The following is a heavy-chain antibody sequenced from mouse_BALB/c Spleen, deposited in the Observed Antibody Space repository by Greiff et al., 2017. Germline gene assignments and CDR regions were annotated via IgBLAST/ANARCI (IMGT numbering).Heavy chain of an antibody. CDR1: GYAFTNYL. J-gene: IGHJ4*01. CDR3: ARLYYGYYAMDY. CDR2: INPGSGGT. Sequence: VKLMESGAELVRPGTSVKVSCKASGYAFTNYLIEWVKQRPGQGLEWIGVINPGSGGTNYNEKFKGKATLTADKSSSTAYMQLSSLTSDDSAVYFCARLYYGYYAMDYWGQGTSVTVSS. V-gene: IGHV1-54*01. D-gene: IGHD1-2*01.